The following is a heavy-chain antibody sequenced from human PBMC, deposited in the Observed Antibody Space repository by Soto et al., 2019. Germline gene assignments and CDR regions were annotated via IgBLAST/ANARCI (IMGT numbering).Heavy chain of an antibody. CDR1: GGTFSSYA. J-gene: IGHJ2*01. V-gene: IGHV1-69*13. D-gene: IGHD6-19*01. CDR3: AVIPPGIAVAGNWYFDL. Sequence: SVKVSCKASGGTFSSYAISWVRQAPGQGLEWMGGIIPIFGTANYAQKFQGRVTITADESTSTAYMELSSLRSEDTAVYYCAVIPPGIAVAGNWYFDLWGRGNLVTVSS. CDR2: IIPIFGTA.